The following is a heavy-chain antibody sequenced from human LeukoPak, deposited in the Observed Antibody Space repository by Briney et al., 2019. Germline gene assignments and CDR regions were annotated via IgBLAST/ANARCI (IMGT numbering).Heavy chain of an antibody. CDR1: GGSISSSSYY. V-gene: IGHV4-39*07. D-gene: IGHD3-22*01. CDR2: IYYSGST. CDR3: VRVSSGSYHYYYMDF. Sequence: PSETLSLTCTVSGGSISSSSYYWGWIRQPPGKGLEWIGSIYYSGSTYYNPSLKSRVTISVDTSKNQFSLKLSSVTAADTAVYFCVRVSSGSYHYYYMDFWGKGTTVTVSS. J-gene: IGHJ6*03.